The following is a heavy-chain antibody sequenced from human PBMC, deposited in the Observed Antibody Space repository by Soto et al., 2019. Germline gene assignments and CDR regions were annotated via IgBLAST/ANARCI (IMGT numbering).Heavy chain of an antibody. CDR3: ARHRSGSGTLDH. Sequence: ASVKLSCKXSGYTFTSYGISWVRQAPGQGLEWLGWISVYNGVTTYAQKLQGRVSMTTDTSTNTAYMELRSLRSDDTAVYFCARHRSGSGTLDHWGQGTLVTVSS. CDR2: ISVYNGVT. J-gene: IGHJ1*01. CDR1: GYTFTSYG. V-gene: IGHV1-18*04. D-gene: IGHD6-25*01.